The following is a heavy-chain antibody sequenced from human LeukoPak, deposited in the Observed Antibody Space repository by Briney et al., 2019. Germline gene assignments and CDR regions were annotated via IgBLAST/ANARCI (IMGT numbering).Heavy chain of an antibody. CDR3: ATALQDYYDSSGPLIAFDI. CDR1: GYTLTELS. J-gene: IGHJ3*02. Sequence: GASVEVSCKVSGYTLTELSMHWVRQAPGKGLEWMGGFDPEDGETIYAQKFQGRVTMTEDTSTDTAYMELSSLRSEDTAVYYCATALQDYYDSSGPLIAFDIWGQGTMVTVSS. CDR2: FDPEDGET. V-gene: IGHV1-24*01. D-gene: IGHD3-22*01.